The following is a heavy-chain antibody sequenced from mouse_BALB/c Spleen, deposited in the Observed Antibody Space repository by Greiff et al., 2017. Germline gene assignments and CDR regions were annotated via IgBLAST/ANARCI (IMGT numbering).Heavy chain of an antibody. V-gene: IGHV5-6-3*01. J-gene: IGHJ2*01. D-gene: IGHD2-3*01. Sequence: EVMLVESGGGLVQPGGSLKLSCAASGFTFSSYGMSWVRQTPDKRLELVATINSKGGSPYYPDSVQGRFTISRNNAKNTLYLQMSSLKSEDTAMYYCARDDGYYRFLDYWGQGTTLTVSS. CDR1: GFTFSSYG. CDR3: ARDDGYYRFLDY. CDR2: INSKGGSP.